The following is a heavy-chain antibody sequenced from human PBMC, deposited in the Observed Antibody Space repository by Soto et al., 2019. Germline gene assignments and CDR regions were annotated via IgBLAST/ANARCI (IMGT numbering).Heavy chain of an antibody. CDR3: ASPTVDLRYYFDY. Sequence: QVQLVESGGGVVQPGRSLRLSCAASGFTFSSYGMHWVRQAPGKGLEWVAVISYDGSNKYYADSVKGRFTISRDNSKNTLYLQMNSLRAEHTAVYYCASPTVDLRYYFDYWGQGTLVTVSS. J-gene: IGHJ4*02. CDR2: ISYDGSNK. V-gene: IGHV3-30*03. CDR1: GFTFSSYG. D-gene: IGHD4-17*01.